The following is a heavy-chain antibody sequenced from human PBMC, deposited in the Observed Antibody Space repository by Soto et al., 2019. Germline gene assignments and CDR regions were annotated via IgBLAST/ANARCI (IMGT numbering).Heavy chain of an antibody. Sequence: SVEVSCRASGGTFSSYSISWVRQAPGQGLEWMGGIIPIFGTANYAQKFQGRVTITADESTSTAYMELSSLRSEDTAVYYCAVAEMATNDYWGQGTLVTVSS. CDR1: GGTFSSYS. CDR3: AVAEMATNDY. D-gene: IGHD5-12*01. V-gene: IGHV1-69*13. CDR2: IIPIFGTA. J-gene: IGHJ4*02.